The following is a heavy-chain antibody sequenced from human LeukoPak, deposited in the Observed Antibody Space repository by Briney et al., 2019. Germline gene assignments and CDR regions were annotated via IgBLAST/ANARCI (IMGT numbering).Heavy chain of an antibody. D-gene: IGHD2-2*01. CDR2: IYYSGST. V-gene: IGHV4-30-4*01. CDR3: ARSESEYCGRTSCYNWFDP. J-gene: IGHJ5*02. CDR1: GGSISRGDYY. Sequence: SETLSLTCTVSGGSISRGDYYWSWIRQPPGKGLEWIGYIYYSGSTYYNPSLKSRVTISVDTSKNQFSLKLSSVTAADTAVYYCARSESEYCGRTSCYNWFDPWGQGTLVTVSS.